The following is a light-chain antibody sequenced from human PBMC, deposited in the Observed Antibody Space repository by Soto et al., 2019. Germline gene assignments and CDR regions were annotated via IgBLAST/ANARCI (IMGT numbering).Light chain of an antibody. CDR2: AAS. V-gene: IGKV1-39*01. Sequence: DIQMTQSPSSLSASVGDRVTITCRASQSINTKLNWYQQKPGKVPNLLIYAASSLQTGVPSRFSGSGSGTDFTLTISSLQPEDFATYYWQQSYKSPPTFGHGTKVDIK. CDR1: QSINTK. CDR3: QQSYKSPPT. J-gene: IGKJ1*01.